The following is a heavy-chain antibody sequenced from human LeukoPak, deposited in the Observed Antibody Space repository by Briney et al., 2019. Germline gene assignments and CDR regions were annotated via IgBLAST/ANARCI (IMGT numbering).Heavy chain of an antibody. CDR1: GGSISNYY. D-gene: IGHD2-21*02. V-gene: IGHV4-4*07. CDR2: ISASGNT. CDR3: ARQGVATAIDY. Sequence: SETLSLTCTVSGGSISNYYWSWIRQPAGKGLEWIGRISASGNTNYNPSLKSRVTMSVDTSMNLFALKLSSVTAADTAVYYCARQGVATAIDYWGQGTLVAVSS. J-gene: IGHJ4*02.